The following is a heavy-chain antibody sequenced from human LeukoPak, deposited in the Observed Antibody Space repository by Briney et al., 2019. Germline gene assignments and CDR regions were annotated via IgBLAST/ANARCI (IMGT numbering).Heavy chain of an antibody. CDR2: IYSGGTT. Sequence: GGSLRLSCAASGFTVSSSYMIWVRQAPGKGLEWVSVIYSGGTTYYTDSVKGRFTISRDNSKNTLYLQMNSLRAEDTAVYYCARGLFLSGYLDAFDIWGQGTVVTVSS. CDR3: ARGLFLSGYLDAFDI. CDR1: GFTVSSSY. V-gene: IGHV3-53*01. J-gene: IGHJ3*02. D-gene: IGHD3-22*01.